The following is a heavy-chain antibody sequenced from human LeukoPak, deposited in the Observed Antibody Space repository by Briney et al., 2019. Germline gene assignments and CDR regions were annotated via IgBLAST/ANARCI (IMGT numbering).Heavy chain of an antibody. CDR3: ARGRRVATIKPPTYYYYMDV. CDR2: MNPNSGNT. D-gene: IGHD5-12*01. CDR1: GYTFTSYG. V-gene: IGHV1-8*01. Sequence: ASVKVSCKASGYTFTSYGINWVRQATGQGLEWMGWMNPNSGNTGYAQKFQGRVTMTRNTSISTAYMELSSLRSEDTAVYYCARGRRVATIKPPTYYYYMDVWGKGTTVTISS. J-gene: IGHJ6*03.